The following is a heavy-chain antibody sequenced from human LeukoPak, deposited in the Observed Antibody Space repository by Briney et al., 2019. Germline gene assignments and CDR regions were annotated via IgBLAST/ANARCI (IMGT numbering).Heavy chain of an antibody. CDR1: GYSISSGYY. J-gene: IGHJ6*03. Sequence: SETLSLTCAVSGYSISSGYYWGWIRQPPGKGLEWIGSIYHSGSTYYNPSLKSRVTISVDTSKNQFYLKLSSVTAADTAVYYCARRYCSSTSCSPYYYYYMDVWGKGTTVTVSS. V-gene: IGHV4-38-2*01. CDR2: IYHSGST. CDR3: ARRYCSSTSCSPYYYYYMDV. D-gene: IGHD2-2*01.